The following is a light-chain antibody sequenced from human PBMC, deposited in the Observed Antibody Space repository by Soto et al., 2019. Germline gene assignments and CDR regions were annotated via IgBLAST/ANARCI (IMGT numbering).Light chain of an antibody. CDR1: QGISNS. CDR3: QKYNRAPPWT. J-gene: IGKJ1*01. CDR2: AAS. Sequence: IQMTQSPSSLSASVGERVTITCRARQGISNSLAWYQQKPGNVPKLLIYAASTLQSGVPSRFSGSGSGTDFTLTISSLQPEDVATYYCQKYNRAPPWTCGQGTKVEIK. V-gene: IGKV1-27*01.